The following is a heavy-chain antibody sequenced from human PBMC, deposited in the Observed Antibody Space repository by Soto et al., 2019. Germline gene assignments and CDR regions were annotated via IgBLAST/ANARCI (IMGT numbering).Heavy chain of an antibody. CDR2: ISGSGGST. CDR3: AKDETQWLVPGTDAFDI. J-gene: IGHJ3*02. V-gene: IGHV3-23*01. D-gene: IGHD6-19*01. Sequence: GGSLRLSCAASGFTFSSYAMSWVRQAPGKGLEWVSAISGSGGSTYYADSVKGRFTISRDNSKNTLYLQMNSLRAEDTAVYYCAKDETQWLVPGTDAFDIWGQGTMVTVSS. CDR1: GFTFSSYA.